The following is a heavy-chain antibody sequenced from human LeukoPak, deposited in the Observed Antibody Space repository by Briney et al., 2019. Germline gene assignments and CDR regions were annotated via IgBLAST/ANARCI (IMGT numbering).Heavy chain of an antibody. CDR3: AKDRSCTNDICHGDFDY. J-gene: IGHJ4*02. CDR1: GFTFSSYA. V-gene: IGHV3-23*01. Sequence: GSLRLSCAASGFTFSSYAVSWVRQAPGKGLEWVSSISGSGGSTYSADSVKGRFTISRDSSKNTLYLQMNSLRAEDTALYYCAKDRSCTNDICHGDFDYWGQGTLVTVSS. CDR2: ISGSGGST. D-gene: IGHD2-8*01.